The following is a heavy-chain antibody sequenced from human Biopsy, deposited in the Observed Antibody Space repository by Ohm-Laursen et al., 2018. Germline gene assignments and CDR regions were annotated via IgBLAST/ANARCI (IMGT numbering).Heavy chain of an antibody. V-gene: IGHV2-70*11. CDR3: ARTPILIVSAGLVYRHRRHLQGMDV. CDR2: VGWDDYK. D-gene: IGHD6-13*01. Sequence: TQTLTLTCSFSGFSLSARGMCVSWIRQAPGKALEWLARVGWDDYKDYSASLETKLSISKDTSNDQVVLTVNNVDPADTATYYCARTPILIVSAGLVYRHRRHLQGMDVWGQGIAVTVS. J-gene: IGHJ6*02. CDR1: GFSLSARGMC.